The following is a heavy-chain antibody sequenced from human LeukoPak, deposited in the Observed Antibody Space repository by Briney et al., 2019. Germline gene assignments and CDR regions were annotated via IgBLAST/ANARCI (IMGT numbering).Heavy chain of an antibody. Sequence: ASVKVSCKASGYTFTSYYMHWVRQAPGQGLEWMVIINPSGGSTSYAQKFQGRVTMTRDMSTSTVYMELSSLRSEDTAVYYCARDIGVDTAMVYFDYWGQGTLVTVSS. CDR1: GYTFTSYY. J-gene: IGHJ4*02. CDR2: INPSGGST. D-gene: IGHD5-18*01. V-gene: IGHV1-46*01. CDR3: ARDIGVDTAMVYFDY.